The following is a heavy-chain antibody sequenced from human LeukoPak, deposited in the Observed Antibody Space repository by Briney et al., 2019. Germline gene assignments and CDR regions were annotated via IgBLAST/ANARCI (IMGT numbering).Heavy chain of an antibody. D-gene: IGHD6-13*01. CDR2: IKSDGSST. V-gene: IGHV3-74*01. Sequence: GRSLRLSCAASGFTFSNYWMHWVRQAPGKGPVWVSRIKSDGSSTRSADSVQGRFTISRDNGKNTLYLQMNSLRAEDTAVYYCARGGDSSNWYPGYFDYWGQGALVTVSS. CDR1: GFTFSNYW. J-gene: IGHJ4*02. CDR3: ARGGDSSNWYPGYFDY.